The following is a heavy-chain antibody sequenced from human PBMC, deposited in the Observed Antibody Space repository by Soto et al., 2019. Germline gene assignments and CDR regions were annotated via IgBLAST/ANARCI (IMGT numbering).Heavy chain of an antibody. Sequence: QVQLVQSGAEVKKPGASVKVSCKASGYTFTSYGISWVRQAPGQGLEWMGWISAYNGNTNYAQKLQGRVNMTTDTATSEAYMELRGLRSDDAAVYYWARLWGLNYYDSSRQDYWGQGALVTVFS. V-gene: IGHV1-18*01. J-gene: IGHJ4*02. D-gene: IGHD3-22*01. CDR1: GYTFTSYG. CDR3: ARLWGLNYYDSSRQDY. CDR2: ISAYNGNT.